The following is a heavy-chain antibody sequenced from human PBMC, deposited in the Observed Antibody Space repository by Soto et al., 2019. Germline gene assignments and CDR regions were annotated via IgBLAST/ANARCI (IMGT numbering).Heavy chain of an antibody. D-gene: IGHD3-10*01. CDR3: ARVRGVIIHNWFDP. Sequence: ASVKVSCKASGYTFTSYGIIWVRQAPGQGLEWMGWISAYNGNTNYAQKLQGRVTMTTDTSTSTAYMELRSLRSDDTAVYYCARVRGVIIHNWFDPWGQGTLVTVSS. J-gene: IGHJ5*02. CDR1: GYTFTSYG. CDR2: ISAYNGNT. V-gene: IGHV1-18*01.